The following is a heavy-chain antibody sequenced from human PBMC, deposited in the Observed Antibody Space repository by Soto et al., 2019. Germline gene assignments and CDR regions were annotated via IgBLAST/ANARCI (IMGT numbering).Heavy chain of an antibody. CDR2: ISGSGGST. J-gene: IGHJ5*02. Sequence: GGSLRLSCAASGFTFSSYAMSWVRQAPGKGLEWVSAISGSGGSTYYADSVKGRFTISRDNSKNTLYLQMNSLRAEDTAVYYCAKGYRSSGWVNWFDPWGQGTLVTVSS. CDR1: GFTFSSYA. CDR3: AKGYRSSGWVNWFDP. D-gene: IGHD6-19*01. V-gene: IGHV3-23*01.